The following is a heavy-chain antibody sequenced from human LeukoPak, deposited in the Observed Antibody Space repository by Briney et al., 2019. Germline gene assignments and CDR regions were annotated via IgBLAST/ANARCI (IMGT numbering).Heavy chain of an antibody. Sequence: PVGSLRLSCVASGFSFNNYRMTWVRQAPGKGLEWVANIKQDGSEKQYVDSVKGRFAISRDNAKKSLYLQINTLRAEDTAVYYCVRGPHIAATSYWGQGTLVTVSS. CDR2: IKQDGSEK. CDR3: VRGPHIAATSY. V-gene: IGHV3-7*03. CDR1: GFSFNNYR. J-gene: IGHJ4*02. D-gene: IGHD6-25*01.